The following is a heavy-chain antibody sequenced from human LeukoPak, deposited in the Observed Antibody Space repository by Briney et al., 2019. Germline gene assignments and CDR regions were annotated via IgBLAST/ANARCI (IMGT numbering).Heavy chain of an antibody. Sequence: SVKVSCKASGGTFSSYAISWVRQAPGPGLEWMGGIIPIFGTANYAQKFQGRVTITADESTSAAYMELSSLRSEDTAVYYCARGGAYSGYDYGYWGQGTLVTVSS. D-gene: IGHD5-12*01. V-gene: IGHV1-69*01. CDR3: ARGGAYSGYDYGY. CDR1: GGTFSSYA. J-gene: IGHJ4*02. CDR2: IIPIFGTA.